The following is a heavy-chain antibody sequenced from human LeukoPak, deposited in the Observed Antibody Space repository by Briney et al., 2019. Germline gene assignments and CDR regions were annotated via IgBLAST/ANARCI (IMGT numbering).Heavy chain of an antibody. J-gene: IGHJ4*02. D-gene: IGHD5-24*01. V-gene: IGHV1-46*01. CDR1: GYTFTDFY. CDR3: ARDAGRDGYNH. Sequence: ASVKVSCKASGYTFTDFYVHWVRQAPGQGLEWMGIINPSGGSTSYAQKLQGRVTMTTDTSTSTAYMELRSLRSDDTAVYYCARDAGRDGYNHWGQGTLVTVS. CDR2: INPSGGST.